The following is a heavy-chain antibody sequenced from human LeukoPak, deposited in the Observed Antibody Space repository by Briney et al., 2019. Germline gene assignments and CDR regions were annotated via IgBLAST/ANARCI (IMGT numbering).Heavy chain of an antibody. CDR1: GFTFSSYA. D-gene: IGHD6-6*01. CDR3: AKGSFGKQLEAFQGSILFDY. V-gene: IGHV3-23*01. Sequence: PGRSLRLSCAASGFTFSSYAMSWVRQAPGKGLEWVSAISGSGGSTYYADSVKGRFTISRDNSKNTLYLQMNSLRAEDTAVYYCAKGSFGKQLEAFQGSILFDYWGQGTLVTVSS. CDR2: ISGSGGST. J-gene: IGHJ4*02.